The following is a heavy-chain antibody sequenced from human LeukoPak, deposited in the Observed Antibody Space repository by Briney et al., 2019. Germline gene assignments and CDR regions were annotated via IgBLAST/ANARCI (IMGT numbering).Heavy chain of an antibody. V-gene: IGHV4-59*07. CDR3: ARVNSDCSNEICNVGYYYYMDV. J-gene: IGHJ6*03. CDR2: VYYRGTT. CDR1: DDSMNNYY. D-gene: IGHD2-8*01. Sequence: SDTLSLTCSVSDDSMNNYYWSWLRQSPGKGLEWIGNVYYRGTTNYNPSLKNRVTIAVDTSKKQVSLKVTAVTAADTAVYYCARVNSDCSNEICNVGYYYYMDVWGKGTTVTVSS.